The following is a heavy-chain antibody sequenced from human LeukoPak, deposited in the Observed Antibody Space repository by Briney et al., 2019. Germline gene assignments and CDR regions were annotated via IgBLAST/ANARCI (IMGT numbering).Heavy chain of an antibody. J-gene: IGHJ5*02. Sequence: SETLSLTSAVSGYSISSGYYWGWIRQPPGKGLEWIGSIYHSGSTYYNPSLKSRVTISVDTSKNQFSLKLSSVTAADTAVYYCARSSYYDSSGYYYVASWFDPWGQGTLVTVSS. CDR2: IYHSGST. V-gene: IGHV4-38-2*01. CDR3: ARSSYYDSSGYYYVASWFDP. D-gene: IGHD3-22*01. CDR1: GYSISSGYY.